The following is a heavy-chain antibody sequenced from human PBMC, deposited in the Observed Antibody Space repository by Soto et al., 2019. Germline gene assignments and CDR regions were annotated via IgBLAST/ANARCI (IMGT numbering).Heavy chain of an antibody. CDR1: GFTLRNFD. J-gene: IGHJ6*02. V-gene: IGHV3-13*05. CDR2: IGDIDDP. Sequence: GGSLTLSCAASGFTLRNFDMHWVRQPTGNGLEWVSGIGDIDDPYYADSVKGRFAISREIAKNSLYLQMDGLRAGDSAVYYCARGPPRVRERTYYYRMDVWGQGTTVTVSS. D-gene: IGHD3-10*01. CDR3: ARGPPRVRERTYYYRMDV.